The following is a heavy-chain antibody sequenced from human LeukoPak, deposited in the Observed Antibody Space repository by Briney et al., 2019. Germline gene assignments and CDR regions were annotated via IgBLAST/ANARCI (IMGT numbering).Heavy chain of an antibody. V-gene: IGHV3-23*01. CDR2: ISGSGGST. J-gene: IGHJ4*02. CDR1: GFTFDDYG. Sequence: GGSLRLSCEASGFTFDDYGMSWVRQPPGKGLEWVSAISGSGGSTYYADSVKGRFTISRDNSKNTLYLQMNSLRAEDTAVYYCAKGGSLSPYGGSYYYFYYWGQGTLVTVSS. D-gene: IGHD1-26*01. CDR3: AKGGSLSPYGGSYYYFYY.